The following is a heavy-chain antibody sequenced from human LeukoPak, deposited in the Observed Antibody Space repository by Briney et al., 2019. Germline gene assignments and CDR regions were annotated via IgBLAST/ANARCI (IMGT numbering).Heavy chain of an antibody. V-gene: IGHV3-23*01. CDR3: ARGSGNSHYDY. Sequence: GGSLRLSCAASGFTFSSYSMNWVRQAPGKGLEWVSGISGSGGSTYYADSVKGRFTISRDNSKNTLYLQMNSLRAEDTAVYYCARGSGNSHYDYWGQGTLVTVSS. CDR1: GFTFSSYS. CDR2: ISGSGGST. D-gene: IGHD4-23*01. J-gene: IGHJ4*02.